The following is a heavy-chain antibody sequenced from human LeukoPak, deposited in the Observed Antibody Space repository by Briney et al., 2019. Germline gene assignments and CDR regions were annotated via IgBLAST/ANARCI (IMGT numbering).Heavy chain of an antibody. CDR1: GGSISSGGYY. V-gene: IGHV4-30-2*01. CDR2: IYHSGST. D-gene: IGHD3-10*01. CDR3: ASSGGSYYNAID. J-gene: IGHJ4*02. Sequence: TLSLTCTVSGGSISSGGYYWSWIRQPPGKGLEWIGYIYHSGSTYYNPSLKSRVTISVDTSKNQFSLKLTSVTAADTAVYFCASSGGSYYNAIDWGQGTQVTVSS.